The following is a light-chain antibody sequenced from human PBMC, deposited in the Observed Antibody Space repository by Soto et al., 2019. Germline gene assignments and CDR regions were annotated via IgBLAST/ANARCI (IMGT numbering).Light chain of an antibody. J-gene: IGKJ2*01. CDR1: QGISSY. CDR2: AAS. CDR3: QQLNSYPYT. V-gene: IGKV1-9*01. Sequence: IQLTPPPSSLSASEGDRVTITCRASQGISSYLAWYNQKPGKAPKPLFYAASTLQIGVPSRFSGSGSGTDFTLTISSLQPEDFATYYFQQLNSYPYTFGQGTKLEIK.